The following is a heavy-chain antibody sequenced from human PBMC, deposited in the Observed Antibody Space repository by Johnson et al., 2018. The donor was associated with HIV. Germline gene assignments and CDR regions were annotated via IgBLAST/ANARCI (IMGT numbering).Heavy chain of an antibody. CDR1: GFTFSNAW. J-gene: IGHJ3*02. D-gene: IGHD1-14*01. CDR2: ISSSGSTI. CDR3: AKERAYIRSFDI. Sequence: QMQLVESGGGLVKPGGSLRLSCAASGFTFSNAWMSWVRQAPGKGLEWVSYISSSGSTIYYTDSVKGRFTISRDNAKNSLYLQMNSLRAEDTAVYYCAKERAYIRSFDIWGQGTMVTVSS. V-gene: IGHV3-11*04.